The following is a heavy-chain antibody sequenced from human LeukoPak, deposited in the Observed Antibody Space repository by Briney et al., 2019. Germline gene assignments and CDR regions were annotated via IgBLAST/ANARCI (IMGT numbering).Heavy chain of an antibody. J-gene: IGHJ2*01. V-gene: IGHV3-13*01. D-gene: IGHD5-12*01. Sequence: PGGSLRLSYAASGFTFSSYDMHWVRQATGKGLEWVSAIGTAGDTYYPGSVKGRFTISRENAKNSLYLQMNSLRAGDTAVYYCARVRKYSGYYSWYFDLWGRGTLVTVSS. CDR3: ARVRKYSGYYSWYFDL. CDR2: IGTAGDT. CDR1: GFTFSSYD.